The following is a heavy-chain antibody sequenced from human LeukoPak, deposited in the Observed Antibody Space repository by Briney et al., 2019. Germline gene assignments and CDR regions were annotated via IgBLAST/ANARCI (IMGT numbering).Heavy chain of an antibody. J-gene: IGHJ4*02. V-gene: IGHV3-30*03. D-gene: IGHD2-21*02. CDR3: ARSNGAYCGGDCSSTSLDY. Sequence: PGGSLRLSCAASGFTFSSNGMHWVRQAPGKGLEWVAVISYDGSNKYYADSVKGRFTISRDNSKSTLYLQMNSLRAEDTAVYYCARSNGAYCGGDCSSTSLDYWGQGTLVTVSS. CDR2: ISYDGSNK. CDR1: GFTFSSNG.